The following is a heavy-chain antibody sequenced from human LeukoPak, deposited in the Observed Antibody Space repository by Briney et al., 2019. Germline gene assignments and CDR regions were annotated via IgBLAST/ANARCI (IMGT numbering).Heavy chain of an antibody. CDR3: ASYPRYSSSPPFDY. CDR2: INPNTGGT. V-gene: IGHV1-2*02. Sequence: ASVKVSCKASGYPFTGQDMHWVRQAPGQGLEWMGWINPNTGGTNYAQKFQGRVTMTRDTTISAAFMELSRLTSDDTAVYYCASYPRYSSSPPFDYWGQGTLVTVSS. D-gene: IGHD6-19*01. CDR1: GYPFTGQD. J-gene: IGHJ4*02.